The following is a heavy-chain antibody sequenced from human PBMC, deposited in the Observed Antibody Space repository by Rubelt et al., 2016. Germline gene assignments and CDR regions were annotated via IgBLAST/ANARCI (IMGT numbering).Heavy chain of an antibody. CDR3: ARHHQVYSSGWYRAYYFDY. J-gene: IGHJ4*02. CDR1: GGTISSYY. CDR2: IYYSGST. D-gene: IGHD6-19*01. Sequence: QVQLQESGPGLVKPSETLSLTCTVSGGTISSYYWSWIRQPPGKGLEWIGYIYYSGSTNYNPSLKSPVIISVDTSKNQFSLKRSFVNAADTAVYYCARHHQVYSSGWYRAYYFDYWGQGTLVTVSS. V-gene: IGHV4-59*08.